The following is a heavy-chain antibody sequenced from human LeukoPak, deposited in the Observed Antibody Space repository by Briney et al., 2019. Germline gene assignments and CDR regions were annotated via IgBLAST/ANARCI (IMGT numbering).Heavy chain of an antibody. CDR1: VGSISSYY. V-gene: IGHV4-59*01. CDR2: IYYSGST. Sequence: PSETLSLTCTVSVGSISSYYGGWIRQPPGKGLEWIGYIYYSGSTNYNPSLKSRVTISVDTSKNQFSLKLSSVTAADTAVYYCARGRGSWYGYWGQGTLVTVSS. CDR3: ARGRGSWYGY. J-gene: IGHJ4*02. D-gene: IGHD6-13*01.